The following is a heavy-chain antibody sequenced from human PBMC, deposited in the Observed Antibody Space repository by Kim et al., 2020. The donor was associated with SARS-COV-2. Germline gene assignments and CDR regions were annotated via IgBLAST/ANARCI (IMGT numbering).Heavy chain of an antibody. Sequence: GGSLRLSCAASAFTFSDYYMSWIRQAPGKGLEWVLYISSSSSYTNYADSVKGRFTISRDNAKNSLYLQMNSLRAEDTAVYYCARVGYDYVWGSYRDYYYYYGMDVWGQGTTVTVSS. J-gene: IGHJ6*02. D-gene: IGHD3-16*02. CDR2: ISSSSSYT. CDR1: AFTFSDYY. V-gene: IGHV3-11*05. CDR3: ARVGYDYVWGSYRDYYYYYGMDV.